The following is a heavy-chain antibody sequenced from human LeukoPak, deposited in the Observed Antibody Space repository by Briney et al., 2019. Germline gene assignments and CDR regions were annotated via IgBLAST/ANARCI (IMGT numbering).Heavy chain of an antibody. D-gene: IGHD3-22*01. V-gene: IGHV3-15*07. Sequence: GGSLRLSCAASGFTFSNAWMNWVRQAPGKGLEWVGRIKSKTDGGTTDYAAPVKGRFTISRDDSKNTLYLQMNSLKTEDTAVYYCTTDNHIYDSSGYYVAPNDYWGQGTLVTVSS. J-gene: IGHJ4*02. CDR2: IKSKTDGGTT. CDR3: TTDNHIYDSSGYYVAPNDY. CDR1: GFTFSNAW.